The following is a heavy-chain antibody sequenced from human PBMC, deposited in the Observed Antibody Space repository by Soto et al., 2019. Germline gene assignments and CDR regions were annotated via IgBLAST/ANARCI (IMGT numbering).Heavy chain of an antibody. D-gene: IGHD1-26*01. CDR3: ARARRSASWNLSGTYSFDH. CDR2: INSDGSST. J-gene: IGHJ4*02. V-gene: IGHV3-74*01. CDR1: GFTFRSYW. Sequence: EVQLVESGGGLVRPGGSLRLSCAASGFTFRSYWMHWVRQAPGKGLVWVSRINSDGSSTNYAESVKGRFAISRDHSNNTLHLQMNSLRAEDTAVYYCARARRSASWNLSGTYSFDHWGQGILVTVSS.